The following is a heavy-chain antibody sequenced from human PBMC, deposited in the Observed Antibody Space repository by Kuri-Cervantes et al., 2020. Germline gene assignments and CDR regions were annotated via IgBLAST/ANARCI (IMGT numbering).Heavy chain of an antibody. D-gene: IGHD4-23*01. CDR1: GGSISSFY. Sequence: SETLSLTCTVSGGSISSFYWNWIRQPPGKGLEWIGYIYYSGSTYYNPSLKSRVTISVDTSKNQFPLKLSSVTAADTAVYYCATSTVVTGNWFDPWGQGTLVTVSS. CDR3: ATSTVVTGNWFDP. CDR2: IYYSGST. V-gene: IGHV4-59*12. J-gene: IGHJ5*02.